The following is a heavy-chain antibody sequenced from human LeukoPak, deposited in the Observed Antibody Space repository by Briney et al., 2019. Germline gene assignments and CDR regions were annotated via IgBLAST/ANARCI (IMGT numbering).Heavy chain of an antibody. CDR2: ISAYNGNT. V-gene: IGHV1-18*01. Sequence: ASVKVSCKASGYTFTSYGISWVRQAPGQGLEWMGWISAYNGNTNYAQKLQGRVTMTTDTSTSTAYMELRSLRSDDTAVYYCATYETARPRGYWYFDLWGRGTLVTVSS. CDR1: GYTFTSYG. J-gene: IGHJ2*01. CDR3: ATYETARPRGYWYFDL. D-gene: IGHD2-21*02.